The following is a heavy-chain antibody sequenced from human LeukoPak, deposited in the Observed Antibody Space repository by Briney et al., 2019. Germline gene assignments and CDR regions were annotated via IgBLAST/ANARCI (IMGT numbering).Heavy chain of an antibody. CDR1: GFTFTNAW. CDR3: TTDLGTYYHGSQRLIPIDY. V-gene: IGHV3-15*01. J-gene: IGHJ4*02. Sequence: GGSLRLSCVDSGFTFTNAWMSWVRQAPGKGLEWIGRIKSKTDGETTNYAEPVRGRFTISRDDSKSAVYLQMNSLKIEDTAVYYCTTDLGTYYHGSQRLIPIDYWGQGTLVTVS. CDR2: IKSKTDGETT. D-gene: IGHD3-10*01.